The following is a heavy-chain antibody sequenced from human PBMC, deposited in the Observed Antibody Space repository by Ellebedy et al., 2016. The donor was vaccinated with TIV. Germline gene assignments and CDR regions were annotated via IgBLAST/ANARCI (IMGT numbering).Heavy chain of an antibody. D-gene: IGHD4-23*01. CDR1: GYSIRSGYY. CDR2: IYRHGNT. V-gene: IGHV4-38-2*02. J-gene: IGHJ6*02. CDR3: ARDDYAGNFAYYYAMDV. Sequence: SETLSLTXTVSGYSIRSGYYWGWIRQPPGKGLEWIGTIYRHGNTYYNPSLKSRVTISVDTSKNQFSLKLSSVTAADTAVYYCARDDYAGNFAYYYAMDVWGQGTTVTVSS.